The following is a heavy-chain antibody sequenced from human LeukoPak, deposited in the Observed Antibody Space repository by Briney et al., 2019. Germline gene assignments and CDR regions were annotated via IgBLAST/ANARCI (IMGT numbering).Heavy chain of an antibody. J-gene: IGHJ5*02. CDR2: ISGGGDGT. Sequence: GGSLRLSCAASGFTFDDYGMSWVRQAPGKGLEWVSAISGGGDGTYYADSVKGRFTISRDNSKNTLFLQMNSLRGEDTAVYYCAKDRTGTTGRDWLDPWGQGTLVTVSS. V-gene: IGHV3-23*01. CDR1: GFTFDDYG. D-gene: IGHD1-1*01. CDR3: AKDRTGTTGRDWLDP.